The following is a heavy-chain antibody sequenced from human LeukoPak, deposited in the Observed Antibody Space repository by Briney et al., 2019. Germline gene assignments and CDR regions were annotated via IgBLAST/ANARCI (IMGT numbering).Heavy chain of an antibody. CDR3: ARGIKVPGYCSSTSCSPMFDP. Sequence: SETLSLTCTVSGGSISSGGYYWSWIRQHPGKGLEWIGYIYYSGSTYYNPSLKSRVTISVDTSKNQFSLELSSVTAADTAVYYCARGIKVPGYCSSTSCSPMFDPWGQGTLVTVSS. D-gene: IGHD2-2*01. CDR1: GGSISSGGYY. J-gene: IGHJ5*02. CDR2: IYYSGST. V-gene: IGHV4-31*03.